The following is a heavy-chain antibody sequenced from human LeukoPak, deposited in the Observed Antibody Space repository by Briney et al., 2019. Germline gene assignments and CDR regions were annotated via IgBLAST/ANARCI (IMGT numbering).Heavy chain of an antibody. Sequence: PGGSLRLSCAASGFTFSSYGMHWVRQAPGKGLEWVAFIRYDGSNKYYADSVKGRFTISRDNSKNTLYLQMNSLRAEDTAVYYCAKDGEEVVPAAIDHWGQGTLVTVSS. D-gene: IGHD2-2*01. CDR1: GFTFSSYG. V-gene: IGHV3-30*02. CDR2: IRYDGSNK. CDR3: AKDGEEVVPAAIDH. J-gene: IGHJ5*02.